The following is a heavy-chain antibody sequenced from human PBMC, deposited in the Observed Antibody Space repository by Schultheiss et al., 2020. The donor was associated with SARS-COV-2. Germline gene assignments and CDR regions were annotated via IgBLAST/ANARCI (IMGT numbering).Heavy chain of an antibody. CDR3: ARITRALTGYIYFDY. Sequence: SGPTLVKPTQTLTLTCTFSGFSLSTSGVGVGWIRQPPGKALEWLARIDWDDNKHYSTSLKTRLTISKDTSKNQVVLTLTNMDPVDTATYYCARITRALTGYIYFDYWGQGTLVTVSS. J-gene: IGHJ4*02. V-gene: IGHV2-70*11. CDR2: IDWDDNK. D-gene: IGHD3-9*01. CDR1: GFSLSTSGVG.